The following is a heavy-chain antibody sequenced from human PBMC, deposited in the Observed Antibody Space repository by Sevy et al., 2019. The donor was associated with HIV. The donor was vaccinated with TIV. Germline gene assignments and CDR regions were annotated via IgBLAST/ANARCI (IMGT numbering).Heavy chain of an antibody. Sequence: ASVMVSCKASGYTFTSYDINWVRQATGQGLEWMGWMNPNSGNTGYAQKFQGRVTMTRNTSISTAYMELSSLRSEDTAVYYCAREGYPPYGMDVWGQGTTVTVSS. CDR3: AREGYPPYGMDV. D-gene: IGHD5-12*01. CDR2: MNPNSGNT. V-gene: IGHV1-8*01. J-gene: IGHJ6*02. CDR1: GYTFTSYD.